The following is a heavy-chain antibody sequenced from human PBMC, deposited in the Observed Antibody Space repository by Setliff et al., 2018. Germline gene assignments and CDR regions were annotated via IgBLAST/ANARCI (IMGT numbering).Heavy chain of an antibody. CDR2: LNEGGSTT. J-gene: IGHJ4*02. Sequence: GGSLRLSCAASGFTFSSYWMHWVRQAPGKGLVWVSRLNEGGSTTTYADSVKGRFTISRDNAKNTLYLQMNSLRAEDTAVYYCARDLSGRSDYWGQGTLVTVSS. CDR1: GFTFSSYW. D-gene: IGHD3-3*01. CDR3: ARDLSGRSDY. V-gene: IGHV3-74*03.